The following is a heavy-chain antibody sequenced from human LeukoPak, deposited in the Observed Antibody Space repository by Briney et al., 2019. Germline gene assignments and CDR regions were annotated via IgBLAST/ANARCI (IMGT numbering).Heavy chain of an antibody. CDR2: ISWNSGSI. J-gene: IGHJ4*02. V-gene: IGHV3-9*01. Sequence: PGGSLRLSCAASGFTFDDYAMHWVRQAPGKGLEWVSGISWNSGSIGYADSVKGRFTISRDNAKNSLYLQMNSLRAEDAALYYCAKDNGRRVYYYDSSGYYAYWGQGTLVTVSS. D-gene: IGHD3-22*01. CDR1: GFTFDDYA. CDR3: AKDNGRRVYYYDSSGYYAY.